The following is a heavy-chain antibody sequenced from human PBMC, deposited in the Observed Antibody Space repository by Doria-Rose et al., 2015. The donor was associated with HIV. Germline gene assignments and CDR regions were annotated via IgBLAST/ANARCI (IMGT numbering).Heavy chain of an antibody. CDR1: GFSFESYA. CDR2: ISWDSGAK. V-gene: IGHV3-9*01. CDR3: AKAPIIGPKYYFYMDV. J-gene: IGHJ6*03. Sequence: VQLQESGGGLVQPGGSLRLSCVGSGFSFESYAMHWVRLAPGKGLEWVAGISWDSGAKGNADSVEGRFTISRDNAKKSVYLEMRSLRPEDTAFYYCAKAPIIGPKYYFYMDVWGKGTSVTVSS. D-gene: IGHD3-3*01.